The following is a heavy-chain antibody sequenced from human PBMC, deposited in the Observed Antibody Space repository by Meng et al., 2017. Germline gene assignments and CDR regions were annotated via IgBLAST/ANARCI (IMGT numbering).Heavy chain of an antibody. V-gene: IGHV1-69*14. CDR1: VGTFSSYA. Sequence: VQRVHAGSGVMKPWSSAKVSCKDSVGTFSSYAISWVRQAPRQGLEWMGGIIPIFGTANYAQKFQGRVTITADKSTSTAYMELSSLRSEDTAVYYCARVSPPIAVAAPDYWGQGTLVTVSS. CDR2: IIPIFGTA. CDR3: ARVSPPIAVAAPDY. J-gene: IGHJ4*02. D-gene: IGHD6-19*01.